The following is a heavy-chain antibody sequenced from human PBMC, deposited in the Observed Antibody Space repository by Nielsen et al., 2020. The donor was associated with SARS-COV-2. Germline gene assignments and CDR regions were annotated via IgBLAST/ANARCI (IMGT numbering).Heavy chain of an antibody. CDR1: GFTFDDYG. Sequence: GESLKISCAASGFTFDDYGMSWVRQAPGKGLAWVSGINWNGGSTGYADSVKGRFTISRDNAKNSLYLQMNSLRAEDTALYHCASLSSSDLVWGGDYYMDVWGKGTTVTVSS. CDR3: ASLSSSDLVWGGDYYMDV. J-gene: IGHJ6*03. D-gene: IGHD3-16*01. CDR2: INWNGGST. V-gene: IGHV3-20*01.